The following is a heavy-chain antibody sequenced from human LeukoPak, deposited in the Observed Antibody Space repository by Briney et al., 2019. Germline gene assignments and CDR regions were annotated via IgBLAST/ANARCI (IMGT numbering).Heavy chain of an antibody. Sequence: SQTLSLTCAISGDSVSNNSAAWNWIRQSPSRGLEWLGRTYYRSKWFNDFAPSVKSRITINPDTSKNQFSLQLNSVTPEDTAVYYCAKNYGDSNWFDPWGQGTLVTVSS. D-gene: IGHD4-17*01. CDR3: AKNYGDSNWFDP. CDR2: TYYRSKWFN. V-gene: IGHV6-1*01. CDR1: GDSVSNNSAA. J-gene: IGHJ5*02.